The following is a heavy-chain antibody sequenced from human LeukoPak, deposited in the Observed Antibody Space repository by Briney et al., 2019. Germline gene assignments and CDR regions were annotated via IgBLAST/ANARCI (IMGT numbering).Heavy chain of an antibody. CDR1: GFTFDDYA. D-gene: IGHD1-26*01. Sequence: GGSLRLSCAASGFTFDDYAMHWVRQAPGKGLEWVSGISWNSGSIGYADSVKGRFTISRDNAKNSLYLQMNSLRAEDTALYYCAKDLLPTRYYYMDVWGKGTTVTVSS. J-gene: IGHJ6*03. CDR3: AKDLLPTRYYYMDV. V-gene: IGHV3-9*01. CDR2: ISWNSGSI.